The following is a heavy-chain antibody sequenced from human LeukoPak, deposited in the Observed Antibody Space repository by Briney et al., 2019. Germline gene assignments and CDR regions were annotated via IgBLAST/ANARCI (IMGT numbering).Heavy chain of an antibody. J-gene: IGHJ4*02. CDR3: AMTTVVTSDPYFDY. CDR1: GGSISSYY. CDR2: IYYSGST. V-gene: IGHV4-59*08. Sequence: SETLSLTCTVSGGSISSYYWSWIRQPPGKGLEWIGYIYYSGSTNYNPSLKSRVTISVDTSKNQFSLKLSSVTAADTAVYYCAMTTVVTSDPYFDYWGQGTLVTVSS. D-gene: IGHD4-23*01.